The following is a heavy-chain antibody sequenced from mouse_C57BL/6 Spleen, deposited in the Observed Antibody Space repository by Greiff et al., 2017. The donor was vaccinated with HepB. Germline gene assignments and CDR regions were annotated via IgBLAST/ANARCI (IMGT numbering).Heavy chain of an antibody. J-gene: IGHJ4*01. CDR1: GFNIKDDY. CDR2: IDPENGDT. V-gene: IGHV14-4*01. CDR3: TILYSNYEDYAMDY. Sequence: EVQLQQSGAELVRPGASVKLSCTASGFNIKDDYMHWVKQRPEQGLEWIGWIDPENGDTEYASKFQGKATITADTTSNTAYLQLSSLTSEDTAVYYWTILYSNYEDYAMDYWGQGTSVTVSS. D-gene: IGHD2-5*01.